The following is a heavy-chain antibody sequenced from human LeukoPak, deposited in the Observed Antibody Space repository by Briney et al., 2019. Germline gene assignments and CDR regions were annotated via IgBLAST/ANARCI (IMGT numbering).Heavy chain of an antibody. CDR3: ARCGGGSYPYYFDY. J-gene: IGHJ4*02. CDR2: IDRHGNT. D-gene: IGHD3-10*01. CDR1: DESFSGYLSDSY. V-gene: IGHV4-34*01. Sequence: PSETLSLTCAIYDESFSGYLSDSYWSWVRRPPGKGLEWIGEIDRHGNTNYSPSLKSRVTISIQTSKSQFSLNLNSVTDADTAVYYCARCGGGSYPYYFDYWGRGTPVTVSS.